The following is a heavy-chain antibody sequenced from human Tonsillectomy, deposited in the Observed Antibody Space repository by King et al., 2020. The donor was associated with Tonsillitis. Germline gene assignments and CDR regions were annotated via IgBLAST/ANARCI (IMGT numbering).Heavy chain of an antibody. D-gene: IGHD6-13*01. Sequence: VQLVESGGGLVQPGGSLRVSCAASGFTFSSYAMSWVRQAPGKGLECVSSISGSGGSTYYADSVKGRFTISRDNSKNTLYLQVKSLRAEDTAVYYCAKEFIAAASNTLGYFDYWGQGTLVTVSS. V-gene: IGHV3-23*04. CDR1: GFTFSSYA. CDR2: ISGSGGST. CDR3: AKEFIAAASNTLGYFDY. J-gene: IGHJ4*02.